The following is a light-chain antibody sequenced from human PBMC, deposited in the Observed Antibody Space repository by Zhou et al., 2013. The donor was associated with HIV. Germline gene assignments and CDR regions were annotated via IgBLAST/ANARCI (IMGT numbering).Light chain of an antibody. V-gene: IGKV1-27*01. Sequence: DIQMTQSPSSLSASVGDRVTITCRASQGIGNSLAWYQQKPGKVPKLLIYSASTLQSGVPSRFSGSGSGTDFTLTISSLQPEDVATYFCLKYDSAPRTFGQGTKVDIK. CDR1: QGIGNS. CDR3: LKYDSAPRT. CDR2: SAS. J-gene: IGKJ1*01.